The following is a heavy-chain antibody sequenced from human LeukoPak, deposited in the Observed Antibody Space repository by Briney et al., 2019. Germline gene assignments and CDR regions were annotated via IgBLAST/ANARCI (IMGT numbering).Heavy chain of an antibody. CDR1: GGSISSYY. CDR3: AREDGGGFYYH. CDR2: IYYSGTT. Sequence: SSETLSLTCTVSGGSISSYYWSWIRQPPGKGLEWIGYIYYSGTTNYNPSLKSRVTISVDTSKNQFSLKLSSVTAADTAVYYCAREDGGGFYYHWGQGTLVTVSS. D-gene: IGHD2/OR15-2a*01. V-gene: IGHV4-59*12. J-gene: IGHJ5*02.